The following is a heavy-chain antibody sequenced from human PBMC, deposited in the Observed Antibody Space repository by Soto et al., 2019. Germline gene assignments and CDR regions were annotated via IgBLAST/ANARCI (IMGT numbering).Heavy chain of an antibody. J-gene: IGHJ4*02. CDR3: ARGHSSTWYPLPVDY. V-gene: IGHV4-61*01. Sequence: QVQLQESGPGLVKPSETLSLTCTVSGGSVSSDNYYWSWIRQPPGKVLEWIGYIYYSGNTNYNPSPKRRVNIAVDTSKNQFSLKLSSVTAADTAVYYCARGHSSTWYPLPVDYWGQGTLVTVSS. D-gene: IGHD6-13*01. CDR1: GGSVSSDNYY. CDR2: IYYSGNT.